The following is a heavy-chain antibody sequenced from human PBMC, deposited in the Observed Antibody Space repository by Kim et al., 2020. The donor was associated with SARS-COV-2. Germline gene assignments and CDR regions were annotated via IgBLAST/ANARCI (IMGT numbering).Heavy chain of an antibody. CDR1: GFTFSDYY. V-gene: IGHV3-11*06. Sequence: GGSLRLSCAASGFTFSDYYMSWIRQAPGKGLEWVSYISSSSSYTNYADSVKGRFTISRDNTKNSLYLQMNSLRAEDTAVYYCARGGSGSYYGMDVWGQGTTVTVSS. D-gene: IGHD3-10*01. J-gene: IGHJ6*02. CDR3: ARGGSGSYYGMDV. CDR2: ISSSSSYT.